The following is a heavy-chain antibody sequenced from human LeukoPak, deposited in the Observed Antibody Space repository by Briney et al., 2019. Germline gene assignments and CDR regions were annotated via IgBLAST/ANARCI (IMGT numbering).Heavy chain of an antibody. V-gene: IGHV4-59*01. J-gene: IGHJ6*02. D-gene: IGHD3-3*01. Sequence: PSETLSFTCTASGGSISSYYWSLLQQPPGKGLERSGYIYYSGSTNYNPSLKSRVTISVDTSKNQFSLKLSSMTAADTAVYYCARGLVGSYDFWSGYYTNYYYYGMDVWGQGTTVTVSS. CDR3: ARGLVGSYDFWSGYYTNYYYYGMDV. CDR2: IYYSGST. CDR1: GGSISSYY.